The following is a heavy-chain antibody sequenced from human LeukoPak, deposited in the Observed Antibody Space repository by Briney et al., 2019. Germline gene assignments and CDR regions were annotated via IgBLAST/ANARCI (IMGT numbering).Heavy chain of an antibody. V-gene: IGHV4-4*07. Sequence: PSETLSLTCTVSGGSISSYYWSWIRQPAGKGLEWIGRIYTSGSTNYNPSLKSRVTMSVDTSKNQFSLKLSSVTAADTAVYYCARDLGWRVAGTFDYWGQGTLVTVSS. J-gene: IGHJ4*02. CDR2: IYTSGST. CDR1: GGSISSYY. D-gene: IGHD6-19*01. CDR3: ARDLGWRVAGTFDY.